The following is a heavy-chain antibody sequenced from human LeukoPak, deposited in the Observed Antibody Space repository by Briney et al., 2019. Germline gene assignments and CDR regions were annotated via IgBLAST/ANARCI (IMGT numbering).Heavy chain of an antibody. D-gene: IGHD3-22*01. V-gene: IGHV3-53*01. Sequence: GGSLRLSCAASGFTVSSNYMSWVRQAPGKGLEWVSVIYSGGSAYYADSVKGRFTISRDNSKNTLYLQMNSLRAEDTAVYYCAKESGDDSSGYYEVFDYWGQGTLVTVSS. CDR1: GFTVSSNY. CDR2: IYSGGSA. J-gene: IGHJ4*02. CDR3: AKESGDDSSGYYEVFDY.